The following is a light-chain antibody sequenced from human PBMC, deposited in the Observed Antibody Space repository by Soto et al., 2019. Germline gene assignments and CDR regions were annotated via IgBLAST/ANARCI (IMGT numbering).Light chain of an antibody. CDR3: HQYNSYLIT. Sequence: DIQMTQSPSTLSASVGDRVTITCRASQSISSWLAWYQQKPGKAPNLLIYDASSLESGVPSRFSGSGSGTEFTLTISSLQPDDFATYYCHQYNSYLITFGQGTRLEIK. CDR2: DAS. CDR1: QSISSW. J-gene: IGKJ5*01. V-gene: IGKV1-5*01.